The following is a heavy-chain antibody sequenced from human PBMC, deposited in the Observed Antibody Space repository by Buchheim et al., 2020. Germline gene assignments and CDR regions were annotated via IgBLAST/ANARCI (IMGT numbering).Heavy chain of an antibody. J-gene: IGHJ4*02. CDR1: GFTVSGDY. D-gene: IGHD1-26*01. CDR3: ARVPQIVGAPGTDY. V-gene: IGHV3-53*02. Sequence: EVQLVETGGGLIQPGGSLRLSCTAFGFTVSGDYMSWVRQAPGKGLEWVSAIYGAGTTYYADSVRGRFTISTDISKNTLYLQMNTLRAEDTAVYYCARVPQIVGAPGTDYWGQGTL. CDR2: IYGAGTT.